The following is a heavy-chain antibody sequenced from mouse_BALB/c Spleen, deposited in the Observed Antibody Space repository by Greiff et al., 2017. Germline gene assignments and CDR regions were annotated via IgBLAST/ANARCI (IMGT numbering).Heavy chain of an antibody. Sequence: EVQVVESGPDLVKPSQSLSLTCTVSGYSITSGYSWRWIRQYPGNILDRMGYIHYSGSTNYNPTLKSRISITRDTSKNQFFLQLNTVTAEDTATYYCAREPHLLLRPLDVWGAGTTVTVSS. J-gene: IGHJ1*01. CDR3: AREPHLLLRPLDV. D-gene: IGHD1-1*01. CDR2: IHYSGST. CDR1: GYSITSGYS. V-gene: IGHV3-1*02.